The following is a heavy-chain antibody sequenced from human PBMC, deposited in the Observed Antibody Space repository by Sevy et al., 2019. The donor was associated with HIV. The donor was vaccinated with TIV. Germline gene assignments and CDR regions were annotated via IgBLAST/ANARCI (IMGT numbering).Heavy chain of an antibody. CDR2: ISSSGWST. J-gene: IGHJ4*02. V-gene: IGHV3-23*01. CDR3: AKDEKYQLPRGTFDY. D-gene: IGHD2-2*01. Sequence: LTCAASGFTFNNYAMSWVRQAPGKGLEWVSAISSSGWSTYYADSVKGRFTISRDNSKNTLYLQMNSLRAEDTAIYYCAKDEKYQLPRGTFDYWGQGTLVTVSS. CDR1: GFTFNNYA.